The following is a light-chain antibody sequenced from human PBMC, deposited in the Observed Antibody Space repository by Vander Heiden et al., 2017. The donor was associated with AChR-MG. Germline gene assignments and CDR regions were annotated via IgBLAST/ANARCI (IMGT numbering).Light chain of an antibody. Sequence: VMTQSPATLSVSPGERATLSCTASENVDSNLAWHQQKPGQAPRLLIFGASTRATGIPARFSGSGSGTEFTLTISSLQSEDFAIYYCQQYNDWPLYTLGQGTKLEIK. CDR2: GAS. CDR3: QQYNDWPLYT. CDR1: ENVDSN. V-gene: IGKV3-15*01. J-gene: IGKJ2*01.